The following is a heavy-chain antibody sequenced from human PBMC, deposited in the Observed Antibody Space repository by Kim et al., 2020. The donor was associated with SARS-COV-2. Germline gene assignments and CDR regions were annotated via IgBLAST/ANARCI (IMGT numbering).Heavy chain of an antibody. D-gene: IGHD3-10*01. CDR2: ISNGGTTA. CDR1: GFIFRNFG. CDR3: ARPSSSHFDF. V-gene: IGHV3-33*05. Sequence: GGSLRLSCAASGFIFRNFGMHWVRQAPGKGLEWVAFISNGGTTAIYADSVRGRFTISRDYSENNLYLQMDSLSAGDTAVYYCARPSSSHFDFWGQGTLVTVSS. J-gene: IGHJ4*02.